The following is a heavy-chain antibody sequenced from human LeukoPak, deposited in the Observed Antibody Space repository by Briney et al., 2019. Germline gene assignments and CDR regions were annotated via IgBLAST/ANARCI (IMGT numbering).Heavy chain of an antibody. J-gene: IGHJ6*02. CDR2: IIPKLDTV. CDR1: GGTFSSYA. V-gene: IGHV1-69*13. CDR3: ARDLPYDILTGSPYYYYGMDV. Sequence: ASVKVSCKASGGTFSSYAISWVRQAPGQGLEWMGVIIPKLDTVDYAQGFQGRVTITADGSTSTAYMELGSLRSEDTAVYYCARDLPYDILTGSPYYYYGMDVWGQGTTVTVSS. D-gene: IGHD3-9*01.